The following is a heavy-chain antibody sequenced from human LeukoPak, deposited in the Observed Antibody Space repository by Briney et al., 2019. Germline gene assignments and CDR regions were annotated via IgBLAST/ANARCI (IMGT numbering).Heavy chain of an antibody. CDR3: ASAPSSYYYDSSGYYSFDY. CDR1: GYTFTSYD. Sequence: ASVKVSCKASGYTFTSYDINWVRQATGQGLEWMGWMNPNSGNTGYAQKFQGRVTMTRNTSMSTAYMELSSLRSEDTAVYYCASAPSSYYYDSSGYYSFDYWGQGTLVTVSS. V-gene: IGHV1-8*01. CDR2: MNPNSGNT. J-gene: IGHJ4*02. D-gene: IGHD3-22*01.